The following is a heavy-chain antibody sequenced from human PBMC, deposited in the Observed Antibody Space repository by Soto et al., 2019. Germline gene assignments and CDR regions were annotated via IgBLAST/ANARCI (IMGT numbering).Heavy chain of an antibody. D-gene: IGHD6-13*01. CDR3: AKDWIADQ. J-gene: IGHJ4*02. V-gene: IGHV3-30*18. Sequence: GGSLRLSCAASGFTFSSYGMHWVRQAPGKGLEWVAVISYDGSNKYYADSVKGRFTISRDNSKNTLYLQMNSLRAEDTAVYYCAKDWIADQWGQGTLVTVSS. CDR2: ISYDGSNK. CDR1: GFTFSSYG.